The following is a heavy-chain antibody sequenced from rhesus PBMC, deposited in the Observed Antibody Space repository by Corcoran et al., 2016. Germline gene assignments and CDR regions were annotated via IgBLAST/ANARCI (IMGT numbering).Heavy chain of an antibody. CDR2: IYGSGSRT. J-gene: IGHJ5-2*02. CDR1: GGSISSSY. Sequence: QLQLQESGPGLVKPSETLSVTCAVSGGSISSSYWSWIRQAPGKGLEWIGYIYGSGSRTNYNPSLKSRGTLSVDTSKNQLSLKLSSVTAADTAVYYCASSYYDSGGSLDVWGRGVLVTVSS. D-gene: IGHD3-28*01. V-gene: IGHV4-169*02. CDR3: ASSYYDSGGSLDV.